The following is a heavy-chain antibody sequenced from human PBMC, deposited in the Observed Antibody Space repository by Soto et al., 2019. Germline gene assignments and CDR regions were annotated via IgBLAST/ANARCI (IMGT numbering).Heavy chain of an antibody. Sequence: QVQLVQSGAEVKKPGSSVKVSCKASGGTFSSYAISWVRQAPGQGLEWMGGIIPIFGTANYAQKFHGRVTITADESTSTAYMELSSLRSEDTAVYYCASKLHYGSGSYYNFDYWGQGTLVTVSS. CDR2: IIPIFGTA. CDR1: GGTFSSYA. CDR3: ASKLHYGSGSYYNFDY. D-gene: IGHD3-10*01. V-gene: IGHV1-69*01. J-gene: IGHJ4*02.